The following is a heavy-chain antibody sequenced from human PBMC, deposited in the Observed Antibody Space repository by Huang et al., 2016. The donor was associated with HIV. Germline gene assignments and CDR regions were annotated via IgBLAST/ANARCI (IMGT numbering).Heavy chain of an antibody. J-gene: IGHJ5*01. CDR1: GFSILIYY. CDR3: AREGITPSGTEVSGFDF. Sequence: QVQLVQSGAEVKKPGASVTISCKASGFSILIYYIHWVRQAPGQGLDWIGIVRPRGGGSEYGKKCKGRVTMTRDTSTRTLYMELSSLRSEDTAVDYCAREGITPSGTEVSGFDFWGQGTPVSVSS. V-gene: IGHV1-46*03. D-gene: IGHD1-20*01. CDR2: VRPRGGGS.